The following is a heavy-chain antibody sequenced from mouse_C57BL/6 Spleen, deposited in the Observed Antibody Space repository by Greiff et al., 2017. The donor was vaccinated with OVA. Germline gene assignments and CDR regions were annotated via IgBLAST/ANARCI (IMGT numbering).Heavy chain of an antibody. J-gene: IGHJ4*01. CDR3: AREGGYDYDDDVLYAMDY. V-gene: IGHV1-76*01. D-gene: IGHD2-4*01. CDR2: IYPGSGNT. CDR1: GYTFTDYY. Sequence: QVHVKQSGAELVRPGASVKLSCKASGYTFTDYYINWVKQRPGQGLEWIARIYPGSGNTYYNEKFKGKATLTAEKSSSTAYMQLSSLTSEDSAVYFCAREGGYDYDDDVLYAMDYWGQGTSVTVSS.